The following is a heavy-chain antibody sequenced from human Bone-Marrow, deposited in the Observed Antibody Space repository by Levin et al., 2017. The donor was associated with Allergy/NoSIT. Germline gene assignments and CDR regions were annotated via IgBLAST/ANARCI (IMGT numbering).Heavy chain of an antibody. CDR3: TRDRADSRGWSEPFDI. CDR1: GFTVSSYY. CDR2: IYTGGAT. D-gene: IGHD6-19*01. J-gene: IGHJ3*02. Sequence: QAGGSLRLSCEASGFTVSSYYMNWVRLAPGKGLEWVAVIYTGGATYYADSVKGRFTISRDNSKNMVYLQMNSLRAEDTAVYYCTRDRADSRGWSEPFDIWGQGTMVIVSS. V-gene: IGHV3-53*01.